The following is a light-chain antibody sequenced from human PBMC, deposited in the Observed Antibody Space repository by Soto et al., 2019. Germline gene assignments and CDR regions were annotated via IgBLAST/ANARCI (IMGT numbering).Light chain of an antibody. CDR3: CSYAGSYSLI. CDR2: DVT. J-gene: IGLJ2*01. Sequence: QSALTQPRSVSGSPGQSVTISCTGTSVNIGDYDYVSWYQHHPGKAPKLIIYDVTKRPSGVPDRFSGSKSGNTASLTISGLQAEDEAEYYCCSYAGSYSLIFGGGTKLTVL. V-gene: IGLV2-11*01. CDR1: SVNIGDYDY.